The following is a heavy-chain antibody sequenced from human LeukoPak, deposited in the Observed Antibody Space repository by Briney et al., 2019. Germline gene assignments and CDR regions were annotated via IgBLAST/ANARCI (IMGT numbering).Heavy chain of an antibody. CDR3: ARESGYYLGSSAFDI. D-gene: IGHD3-22*01. Sequence: GGSLRLSCAASGFTFSSYAMSWVRQAPGKGLEWVSAISGSGGSTYYADSVKGRFTISRDNAKNSLYLQMNSLRAEDTAVYYCARESGYYLGSSAFDIWGQGTMVTVSS. J-gene: IGHJ3*02. CDR1: GFTFSSYA. V-gene: IGHV3-23*01. CDR2: ISGSGGST.